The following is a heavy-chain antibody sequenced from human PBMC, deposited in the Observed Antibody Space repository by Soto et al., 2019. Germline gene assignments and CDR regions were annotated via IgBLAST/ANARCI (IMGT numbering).Heavy chain of an antibody. D-gene: IGHD6-6*01. CDR2: IYYSGST. Sequence: SETLSLTCTVSGGSVSSGSYYWSWIRQPPGKGLEWIGYIYYSGSTNYNPSLKSRVTISVDTSKNQFSLKLSSVTAADTAVYYCARDRRRSSSSSEDYYYGMDVWGQGTTVTVSS. V-gene: IGHV4-61*01. J-gene: IGHJ6*02. CDR1: GGSVSSGSYY. CDR3: ARDRRRSSSSSEDYYYGMDV.